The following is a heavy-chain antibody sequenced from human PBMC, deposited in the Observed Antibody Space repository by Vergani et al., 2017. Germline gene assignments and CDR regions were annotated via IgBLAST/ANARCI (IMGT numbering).Heavy chain of an antibody. CDR1: GYSFTSYW. D-gene: IGHD3-10*01. V-gene: IGHV5-51*01. J-gene: IGHJ4*02. CDR2: IYPGDSDT. Sequence: EVQLVQSGAEVKKPGESLKISCKGSGYSFTSYWIGWVRQMPGKGLEWMGIIYPGDSDTRYSPSFQGQVTISSDKSISAAYLQWSSLKASETAMYYCERLMSSRLDGSTRGPTDSWGQGTLVTVSS. CDR3: ERLMSSRLDGSTRGPTDS.